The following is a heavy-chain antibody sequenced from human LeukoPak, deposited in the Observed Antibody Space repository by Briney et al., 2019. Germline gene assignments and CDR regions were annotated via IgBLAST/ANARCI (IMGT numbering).Heavy chain of an antibody. J-gene: IGHJ4*02. CDR2: IYTGGNT. CDR3: VTRIAATY. Sequence: GGSLRLSCAASGFSVSKNYMSWVRQTPGRGLEWVSLIYTGGNTYYADSVKGRFTISRDQSKNTLYLQMNSLRGEDTALYYCVTRIAATYWGQGALVTASS. D-gene: IGHD6-6*01. CDR1: GFSVSKNY. V-gene: IGHV3-66*01.